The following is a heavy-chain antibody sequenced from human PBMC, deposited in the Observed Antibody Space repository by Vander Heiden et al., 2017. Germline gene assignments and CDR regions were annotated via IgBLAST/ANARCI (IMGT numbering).Heavy chain of an antibody. CDR3: TKGGGGDHGY. CDR2: ISTSGDRT. J-gene: IGHJ4*02. CDR1: GFAFSGSA. D-gene: IGHD2-21*01. Sequence: EVQLLESGGGLVQPGGSLRLSCEASGFAFSGSAMSWVRKAPGKGLEWVSVISTSGDRTHYADSVRGRFTISRDNSKSTVYLEMNSLKADDTALYYCTKGGGGDHGYWGQGTLVTVS. V-gene: IGHV3-23*01.